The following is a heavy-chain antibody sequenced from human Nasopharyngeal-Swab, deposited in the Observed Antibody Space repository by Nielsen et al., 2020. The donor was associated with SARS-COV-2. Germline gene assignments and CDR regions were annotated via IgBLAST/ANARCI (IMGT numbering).Heavy chain of an antibody. D-gene: IGHD2-15*01. J-gene: IGHJ6*02. CDR3: ARESYCSGGSCHFRYYYYGMDV. CDR2: IIPIFGTA. V-gene: IGHV1-69*13. CDR1: GGTFSSYA. Sequence: SVKVSCKASGGTFSSYAISWVRQAPGQGLEWMGGIIPIFGTANYAQKFQGRVTITADESTSTAYMELSSLSSEDTAVYYCARESYCSGGSCHFRYYYYGMDVWGQGTTVTVSS.